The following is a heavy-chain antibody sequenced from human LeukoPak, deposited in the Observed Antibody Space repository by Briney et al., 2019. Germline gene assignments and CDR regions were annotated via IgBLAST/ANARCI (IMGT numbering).Heavy chain of an antibody. CDR3: ARSDSYGFLDY. CDR1: GFTFSSYS. CDR2: ISSSSSTI. D-gene: IGHD5-18*01. Sequence: GGSLRLSCAASGFTFSSYSMNWVRQAPGKGLEWVSYISSSSSTIYYADSVKGRFTISRDNAKNSLYLQMNSLRAEDTAVYYCARSDSYGFLDYWDQGTLVTVSS. V-gene: IGHV3-48*01. J-gene: IGHJ4*02.